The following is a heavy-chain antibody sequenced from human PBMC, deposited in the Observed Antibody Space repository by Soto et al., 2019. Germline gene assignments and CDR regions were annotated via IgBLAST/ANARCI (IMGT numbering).Heavy chain of an antibody. J-gene: IGHJ4*02. CDR2: ISAYNGHT. Sequence: QVQLVQSGPEVKKPGASVKISCKASGYAFTSYGFSWVRQAPGQGLEWMGWISAYNGHTHYAQNLQGRVTMTTDTSTTTAYMELRSLRSEDTAVYYCARDQTTQWEVHPPGYWGQGTLVTVSS. CDR3: ARDQTTQWEVHPPGY. D-gene: IGHD1-26*01. V-gene: IGHV1-18*04. CDR1: GYAFTSYG.